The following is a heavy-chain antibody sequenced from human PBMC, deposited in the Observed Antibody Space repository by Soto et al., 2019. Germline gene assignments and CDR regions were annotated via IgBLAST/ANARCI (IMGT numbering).Heavy chain of an antibody. Sequence: ASVKVSCKASGYTFTSYYMHWVRQAPGQGLEWMGIINPSGGSTSYAQKFQGRVTMTRDTSTSTVYMELSSLRSEDTAVYYCATRAIAVAGTGVVAFDIWGQGTMVTVSS. D-gene: IGHD6-19*01. CDR3: ATRAIAVAGTGVVAFDI. CDR2: INPSGGST. J-gene: IGHJ3*02. CDR1: GYTFTSYY. V-gene: IGHV1-46*01.